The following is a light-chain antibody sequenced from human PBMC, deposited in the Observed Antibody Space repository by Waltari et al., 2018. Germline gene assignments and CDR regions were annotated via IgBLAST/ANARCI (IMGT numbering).Light chain of an antibody. Sequence: QSALTQPRSVSGSPGQSVTIPCTGTSSAAGTHNFVSWYQQHTGKVPKVMISDVSKRPAGVPDRFSGSKSGNTASLTISGLQAEDEADYYCCSYAGSYNVLIGGGTKLTVL. CDR3: CSYAGSYNVL. V-gene: IGLV2-11*01. CDR1: SSAAGTHNF. J-gene: IGLJ2*01. CDR2: DVS.